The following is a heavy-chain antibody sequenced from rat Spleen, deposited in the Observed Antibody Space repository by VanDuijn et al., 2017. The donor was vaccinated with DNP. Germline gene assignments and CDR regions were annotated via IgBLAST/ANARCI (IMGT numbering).Heavy chain of an antibody. J-gene: IGHJ2*01. CDR3: SRITMGMTVFDY. CDR1: GYSITSNY. CDR2: ISYSGST. Sequence: EVQLQESGPGLVKPSQSLSLTCSVTGYSITSNYWGWIRKFPGNKMEWIGFISYSGSTSYTPSLKSRISITRDTSRNQFFLHLNFVTTEETATYYCSRITMGMTVFDYWGQGVMVTVSS. V-gene: IGHV3-1*01. D-gene: IGHD1-7*01.